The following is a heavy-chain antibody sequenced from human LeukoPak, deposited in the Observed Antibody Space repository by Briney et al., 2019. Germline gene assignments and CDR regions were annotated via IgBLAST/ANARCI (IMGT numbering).Heavy chain of an antibody. D-gene: IGHD3-3*01. Sequence: ASVKVSCKASGYTFTSYGISWVRQAPGQGLEWMGWISAYNGNTNYAQKLQGRVTMTTDTSTSTAYMELRSLRSDDTAVYYCARDGNYDFWSGYFSHYYYGMDVWGQGTTVTVSS. CDR2: ISAYNGNT. V-gene: IGHV1-18*01. J-gene: IGHJ6*02. CDR3: ARDGNYDFWSGYFSHYYYGMDV. CDR1: GYTFTSYG.